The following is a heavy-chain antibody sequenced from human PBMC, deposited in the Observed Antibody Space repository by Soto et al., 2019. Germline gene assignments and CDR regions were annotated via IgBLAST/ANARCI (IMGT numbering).Heavy chain of an antibody. V-gene: IGHV4-30-4*01. CDR2: IYYSGST. J-gene: IGHJ4*02. CDR1: GGSISSGDNY. CDR3: ARVGGDGYNLDY. Sequence: SETLSLTCTVSGGSISSGDNYWSWIRQPPGKGLEWIGHIYYSGSTYYNPSLKSRLTISVDSSKSQFSMELSSVTAADTAVYYCARVGGDGYNLDYWGQGATVTVSS. D-gene: IGHD5-12*01.